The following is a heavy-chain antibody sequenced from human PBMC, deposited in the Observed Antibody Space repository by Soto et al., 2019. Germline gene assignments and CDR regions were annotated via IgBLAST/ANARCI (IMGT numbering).Heavy chain of an antibody. CDR1: GGTFSSYA. Sequence: ASVKVSCKASGGTFSSYAISWVRQAPGQGLEWMGWIIANNGTANYAQKLQGRVTMTTDTSTSTAYMELRSLRSDDTAVYYCARGVVAAAGTHYYGMDVWGQGTTVTVSS. CDR3: ARGVVAAAGTHYYGMDV. CDR2: IIANNGTA. V-gene: IGHV1-18*01. J-gene: IGHJ6*02. D-gene: IGHD6-13*01.